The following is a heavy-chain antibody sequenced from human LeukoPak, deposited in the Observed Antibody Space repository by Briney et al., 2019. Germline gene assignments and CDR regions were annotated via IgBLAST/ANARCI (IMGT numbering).Heavy chain of an antibody. Sequence: PGGSLRLSCAASGFTFSSYAMSWVRQAPGKGLEWVSAISGSGGSTYYADSVKGRFTISRDNSKNTLYLQMNSLRAEDTAVYYCARIISRIAAAIVSNYYYYMDVWGKGTTVTVSS. CDR1: GFTFSSYA. V-gene: IGHV3-23*01. CDR2: ISGSGGST. J-gene: IGHJ6*03. D-gene: IGHD6-13*01. CDR3: ARIISRIAAAIVSNYYYYMDV.